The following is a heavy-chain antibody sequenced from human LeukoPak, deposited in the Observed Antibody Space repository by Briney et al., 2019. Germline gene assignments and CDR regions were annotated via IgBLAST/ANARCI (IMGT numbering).Heavy chain of an antibody. CDR1: GGSISSYY. CDR3: ARGLPNYVWGSYRLYYFDY. D-gene: IGHD3-16*02. V-gene: IGHV4-4*07. Sequence: SETLSLTCTVSGGSISSYYWSWIRQPAGKGLEWIGRIYTSGSTNYNPSLKSRVTMSVDTSKNQFSLKLSSVTAADTAVYYCARGLPNYVWGSYRLYYFDYWGQGTLVTVSS. J-gene: IGHJ4*02. CDR2: IYTSGST.